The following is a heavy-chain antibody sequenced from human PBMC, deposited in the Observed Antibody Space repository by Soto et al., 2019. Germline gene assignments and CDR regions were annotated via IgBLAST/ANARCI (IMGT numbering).Heavy chain of an antibody. V-gene: IGHV3-15*01. J-gene: IGHJ4*02. CDR3: TTDDPINNC. CDR1: GFTFSNAW. Sequence: SLRLSCAASGFTFSNAWMSWVRQAPGKGLEWVGRIKSKTDSGTTDFAAPVKGRFTISRDDSKNTLFLQMNSLKTEDTAVYYCTTDDPINNCWGQGTLVTVSS. CDR2: IKSKTDSGTT.